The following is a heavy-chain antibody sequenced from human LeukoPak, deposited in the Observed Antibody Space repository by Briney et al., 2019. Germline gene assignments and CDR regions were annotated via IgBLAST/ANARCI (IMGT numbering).Heavy chain of an antibody. Sequence: GGYLTRNCAAYGFTFSSYSMNWGRQGPGKGLEWVAVISYDGSNKYYADSVKGRFTISRDNSKNTLYLQMNSLRAEDTAVYYCAREWAVAGTIDYWGQGPLVSVFS. V-gene: IGHV3-30*19. CDR3: AREWAVAGTIDY. CDR1: GFTFSSYS. CDR2: ISYDGSNK. J-gene: IGHJ4*02. D-gene: IGHD6-19*01.